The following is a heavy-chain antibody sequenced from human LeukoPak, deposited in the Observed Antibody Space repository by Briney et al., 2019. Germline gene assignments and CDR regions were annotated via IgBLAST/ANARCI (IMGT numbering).Heavy chain of an antibody. D-gene: IGHD3-10*01. CDR1: GGSFSGYY. CDR2: IYYSGST. V-gene: IGHV4-59*01. CDR3: ARDFGYYGSGSRNYYYGMDV. Sequence: SETLSLTCAVYGGSFSGYYWSWIRQPPGKGLEWIGYIYYSGSTNYNPSLRSRVTISVDTSKNQFSLKLSSVTAADTAVYYCARDFGYYGSGSRNYYYGMDVWGKGTTVTVSS. J-gene: IGHJ6*04.